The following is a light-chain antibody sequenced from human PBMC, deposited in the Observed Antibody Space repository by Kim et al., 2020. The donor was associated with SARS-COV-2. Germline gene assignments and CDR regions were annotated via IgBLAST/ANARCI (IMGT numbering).Light chain of an antibody. CDR1: SSDIGGYNF. CDR2: DVN. CDR3: TSYTDRTTLL. Sequence: QTITISCTGTSSDIGGYNFVTWYQHHPDEAPQLVIYDVNKRPSGVSSRFSGSKSGNTASLTISGLQADDGAHYYCTSYTDRTTLLFGTGTKVTVL. V-gene: IGLV2-14*03. J-gene: IGLJ1*01.